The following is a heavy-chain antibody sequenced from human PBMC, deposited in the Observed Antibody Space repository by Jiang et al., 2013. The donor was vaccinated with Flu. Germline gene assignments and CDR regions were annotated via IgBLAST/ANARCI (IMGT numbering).Heavy chain of an antibody. CDR2: IYYSGST. D-gene: IGHD3-16*02. CDR1: GGSVSSGSYY. CDR3: ARDRYDYVWGSYRQFDY. V-gene: IGHV4-61*01. Sequence: GLVKPSETLSLTCTVSGGSVSSGSYYWSWIRQPPGKGLEWIGYIYYSGSTNYNPSLKSRVTVSVDTSKNQFSLKLSSVTAADTAVYYCARDRYDYVWGSYRQFDYWGQGTLVTVSS. J-gene: IGHJ4*02.